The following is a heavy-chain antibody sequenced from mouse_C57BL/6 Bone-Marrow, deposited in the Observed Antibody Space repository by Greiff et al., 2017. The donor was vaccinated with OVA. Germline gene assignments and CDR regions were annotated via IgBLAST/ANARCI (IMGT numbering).Heavy chain of an antibody. Sequence: VQLQQSGAELARPGASVKLSCKASGYTFTSYGISWVKQSTGQGLEWIGEIYPRSGNTYYNEKFKGKATLTADKSSSTAYMELRSLTSEDSAVYFCARESYYSNYGGYFDVWGTGTTVTVSS. V-gene: IGHV1-81*01. CDR3: ARESYYSNYGGYFDV. D-gene: IGHD2-5*01. CDR2: IYPRSGNT. CDR1: GYTFTSYG. J-gene: IGHJ1*03.